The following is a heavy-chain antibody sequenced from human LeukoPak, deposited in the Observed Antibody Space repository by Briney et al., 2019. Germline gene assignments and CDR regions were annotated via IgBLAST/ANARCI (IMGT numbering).Heavy chain of an antibody. D-gene: IGHD6-19*01. CDR3: ARVASGWVDFDV. CDR1: GDSISSSSYY. Sequence: SETLSLTCSVSGDSISSSSYYWAWIRQPPGKGLEWVGNLYYSGRTLYNPSLVSRVTLAADTSKNQFSLNLNSVTAADTAVYFCARVASGWVDFDVWGQGILVTVSS. CDR2: LYYSGRT. V-gene: IGHV4-39*07. J-gene: IGHJ4*02.